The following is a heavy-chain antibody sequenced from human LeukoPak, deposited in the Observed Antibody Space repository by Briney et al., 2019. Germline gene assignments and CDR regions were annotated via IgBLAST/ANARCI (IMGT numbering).Heavy chain of an antibody. CDR2: IYYTGST. V-gene: IGHV4-59*12. J-gene: IGHJ4*02. CDR1: GVSITSYY. CDR3: AAMEVGIRGYSGHDADY. Sequence: SETLSLTCSVSGVSITSYYWSWIRQPPGKGLEWIGYIYYTGSTDYNPSLKSRVTISIDTSKNQFSLKLTSVTAADTAVYYCAAMEVGIRGYSGHDADYWGQGTLVTVSS. D-gene: IGHD5-12*01.